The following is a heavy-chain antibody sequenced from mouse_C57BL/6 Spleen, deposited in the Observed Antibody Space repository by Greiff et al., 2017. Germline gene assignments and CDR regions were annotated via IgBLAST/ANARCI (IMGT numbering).Heavy chain of an antibody. CDR3: ARSEASFYAMDY. J-gene: IGHJ4*01. D-gene: IGHD6-1*01. CDR1: GYTFTSYW. CDR2: IDPSDSET. Sequence: QVQLQQPGAELVRPGSSVKLSCKASGYTFTSYWMHWVKQRPKQGLEWIGNIDPSDSETHYNQKFKDKATLTVDKSSSTAYMQLSSLTSEDSAVYCCARSEASFYAMDYWGQGTSVTVSS. V-gene: IGHV1-52*01.